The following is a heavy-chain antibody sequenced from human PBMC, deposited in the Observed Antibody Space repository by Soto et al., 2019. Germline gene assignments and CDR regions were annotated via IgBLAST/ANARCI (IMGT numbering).Heavy chain of an antibody. V-gene: IGHV2-5*01. CDR2: LYWNDDN. Sequence: QITLKESGPTLVKPTQTLTLTRTFSGFSLTTSAVGVGWIRQPPGKGPEWLALLYWNDDNKYSPSLRNRLTLTKDTSKNQVVLTMTNMDPADTATYYCAHGSGWLFDYWGQGTLVTVSS. J-gene: IGHJ4*02. CDR1: GFSLTTSAVG. D-gene: IGHD6-19*01. CDR3: AHGSGWLFDY.